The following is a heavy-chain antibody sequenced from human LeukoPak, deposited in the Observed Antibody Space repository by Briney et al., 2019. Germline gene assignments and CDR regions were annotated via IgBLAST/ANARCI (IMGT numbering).Heavy chain of an antibody. Sequence: GGSLRLSCAASGFTFSYWMTWVRQAPGKGPEGVANIKQDGSERNYVDSVKGRFTIARDNTKNSLYLQMTSLRGEDTAVYYCASRAGKPGNTPWCFDYWGQGALVTVSS. CDR3: ASRAGKPGNTPWCFDY. CDR2: IKQDGSER. J-gene: IGHJ4*02. V-gene: IGHV3-7*01. CDR1: GFTFSYW. D-gene: IGHD1-7*01.